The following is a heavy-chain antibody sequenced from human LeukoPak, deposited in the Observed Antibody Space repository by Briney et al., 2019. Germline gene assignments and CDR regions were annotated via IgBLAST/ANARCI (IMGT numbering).Heavy chain of an antibody. V-gene: IGHV4-34*01. J-gene: IGHJ4*02. CDR1: GGSFSGYY. Sequence: KSSETLSLTCAVYGGSFSGYYWSWIRQPPGKGLEWIGEINHSGSTNYNPSLKSRVTISVDTSKNQFSLKLSSVTAADTAVYYCASRREGIAAVDYWGQGTLVTVSS. CDR3: ASRREGIAAVDY. D-gene: IGHD6-13*01. CDR2: INHSGST.